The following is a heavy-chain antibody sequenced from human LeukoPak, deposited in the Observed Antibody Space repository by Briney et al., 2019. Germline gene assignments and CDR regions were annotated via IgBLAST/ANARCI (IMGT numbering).Heavy chain of an antibody. CDR3: AKGRPEDYYDTPFDY. D-gene: IGHD3-22*01. CDR1: GFTFTSYA. CDR2: ILGSGGST. J-gene: IGHJ4*02. Sequence: PRGALRVSCAAPGFTFTSYAICTVCEALGEGLGWVSHILGSGGSTYYTGSVKGRFTISRDNSKNTLYLQMNSLRAEDTAVYYCAKGRPEDYYDTPFDYWGQGTLVTVSS. V-gene: IGHV3-23*01.